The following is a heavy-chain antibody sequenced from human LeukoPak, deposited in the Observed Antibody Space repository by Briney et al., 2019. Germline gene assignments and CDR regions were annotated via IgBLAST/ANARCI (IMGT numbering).Heavy chain of an antibody. D-gene: IGHD4-17*01. Sequence: APVKVSCKTSGFPLTSYDINWVRQATGQGLEWMGWMNPNSGNTGYAQKFQGRVTMARNTSISTAYMELSSLRSEDTAVYYCARGLTTVRTDYWGQGTLVTVSS. V-gene: IGHV1-8*01. J-gene: IGHJ4*02. CDR3: ARGLTTVRTDY. CDR2: MNPNSGNT. CDR1: GFPLTSYD.